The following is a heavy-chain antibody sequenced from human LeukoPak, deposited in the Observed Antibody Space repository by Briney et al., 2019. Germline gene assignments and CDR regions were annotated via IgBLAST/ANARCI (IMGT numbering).Heavy chain of an antibody. J-gene: IGHJ4*02. V-gene: IGHV3-11*04. Sequence: GGSLRLSCAASGFTFSDYYMNWVRQAPGKGLEWVSYISSGSSTIYYADSVKGRFTISRDNAKNSLYLQMNSLRAEDTAVYYCARDPAGAGIYYDYWGQGTLVTVSS. CDR1: GFTFSDYY. CDR2: ISSGSSTI. CDR3: ARDPAGAGIYYDY. D-gene: IGHD6-19*01.